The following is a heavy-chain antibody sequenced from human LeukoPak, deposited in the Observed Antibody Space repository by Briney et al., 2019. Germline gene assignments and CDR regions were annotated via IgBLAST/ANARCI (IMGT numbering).Heavy chain of an antibody. CDR1: GGSISSYY. CDR2: IYYTGST. J-gene: IGHJ4*02. D-gene: IGHD4-17*01. Sequence: SETLSLTCSVSGGSISSYYWSWVRQPPGKGLEWIGNIYYTGSTNYNPSLKSRVIISIDTSKNQFSLRLSSVTAADTAVYYCAALGDYAVFGLDYWGQGTLVTVPS. CDR3: AALGDYAVFGLDY. V-gene: IGHV4-59*08.